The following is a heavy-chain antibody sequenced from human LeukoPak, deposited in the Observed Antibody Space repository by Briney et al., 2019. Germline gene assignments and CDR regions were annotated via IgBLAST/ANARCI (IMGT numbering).Heavy chain of an antibody. D-gene: IGHD3-22*01. V-gene: IGHV3-49*04. Sequence: GGSLRLSCAASGFTFDDYGMSWVRQAPGKGLEWVGFIRSKAYGGTTEYAASVKGRFTISRDDSKSIAYLQMNSLKTEDTAVYYCTRDGYYDSSGYPTDDAFDIWGQGTMVTVSS. CDR1: GFTFDDYG. J-gene: IGHJ3*02. CDR2: IRSKAYGGTT. CDR3: TRDGYYDSSGYPTDDAFDI.